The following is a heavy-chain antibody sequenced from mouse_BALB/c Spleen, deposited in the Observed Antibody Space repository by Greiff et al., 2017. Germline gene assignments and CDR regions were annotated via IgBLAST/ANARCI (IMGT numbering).Heavy chain of an antibody. CDR3: ARSHYYGNSYWYFDV. J-gene: IGHJ1*01. V-gene: IGHV5-17*02. Sequence: EVQVVESGGGLVQPGGSRKLSCAASGFTFSSFGMHWVRQAPEKGLEWVAYISSGSSTIYYADTVKGRFTISRDNPKNTLFLQMTSLRSEDTAMYYCARSHYYGNSYWYFDVWGAGTTVTVSS. CDR2: ISSGSSTI. CDR1: GFTFSSFG. D-gene: IGHD2-1*01.